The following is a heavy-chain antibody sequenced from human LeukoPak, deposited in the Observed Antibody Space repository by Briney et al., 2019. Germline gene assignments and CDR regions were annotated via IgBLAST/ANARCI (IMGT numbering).Heavy chain of an antibody. Sequence: GGSLRLSCAASGFAFSRYWMSWVRQAPGKGLEWVANIKKDGSEKYYVDSVKGRFTISRDNAKNSLYLQMNSLRVEDTAVYYCARDNPNGSGSYYIQLFDYWGQGTLVTVSS. J-gene: IGHJ4*02. CDR2: IKKDGSEK. V-gene: IGHV3-7*01. CDR3: ARDNPNGSGSYYIQLFDY. CDR1: GFAFSRYW. D-gene: IGHD3-10*01.